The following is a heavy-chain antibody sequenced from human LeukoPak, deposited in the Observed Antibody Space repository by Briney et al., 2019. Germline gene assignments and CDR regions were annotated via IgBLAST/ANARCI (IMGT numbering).Heavy chain of an antibody. D-gene: IGHD6-13*01. CDR2: ISYDGSNK. J-gene: IGHJ3*02. CDR1: GFTFSSYA. Sequence: GGSLRLSCAASGFTFSSYAMHWVRQAPGKGLEWVAVISYDGSNKYYADSVKGRFTISRDNSKNTLYLQMNSLRAEDTAVYYCARETYSSSWYEALWEAFDIWGQGTMVTVSS. V-gene: IGHV3-30*04. CDR3: ARETYSSSWYEALWEAFDI.